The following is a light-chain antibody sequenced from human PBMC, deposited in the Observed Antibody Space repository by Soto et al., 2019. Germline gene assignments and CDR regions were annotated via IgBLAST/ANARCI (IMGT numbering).Light chain of an antibody. CDR1: QSVGTK. CDR2: DAS. V-gene: IGKV3-20*01. Sequence: IVMTQSPATLSVSPGERATLSCRASQSVGTKLAWYQQTRGQAPRLLIYDASSRAAGIPDRFSGSGSGTDFTLTITRLEPEDFAVYHCQQYDGSPRTFGQGTKVDIK. CDR3: QQYDGSPRT. J-gene: IGKJ1*01.